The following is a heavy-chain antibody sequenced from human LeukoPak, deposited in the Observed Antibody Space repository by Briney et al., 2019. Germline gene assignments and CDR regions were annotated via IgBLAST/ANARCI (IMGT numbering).Heavy chain of an antibody. CDR3: ARGYCSGGSCYQRGFYYYGMDV. CDR1: GGTFSSYA. J-gene: IGHJ6*02. CDR2: IIPIFGTA. V-gene: IGHV1-69*13. D-gene: IGHD2-15*01. Sequence: SVKVSCKAPGGTFSSYAISWVRQAPGQGLEWMGGIIPIFGTANYAQKFQGRVTITADESTSTAYMELSSLRSEDTAVYYCARGYCSGGSCYQRGFYYYGMDVWGQGTTVTVSS.